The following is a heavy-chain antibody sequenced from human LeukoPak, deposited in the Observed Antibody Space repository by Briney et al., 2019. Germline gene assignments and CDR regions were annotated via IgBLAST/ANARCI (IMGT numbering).Heavy chain of an antibody. J-gene: IGHJ4*02. D-gene: IGHD2-15*01. CDR2: IVNDGSGA. V-gene: IGHV3-74*01. CDR3: VRDSPHSGFNIDFDY. Sequence: GGSLRLSCAAYGFTFSSHWMHWVRQAPGKGLVWISRIVNDGSGATYVDSVKGRFTTSRDNAKNTLFLQMNSLRAEDTAVYYCVRDSPHSGFNIDFDYWGQGTLVTVSS. CDR1: GFTFSSHW.